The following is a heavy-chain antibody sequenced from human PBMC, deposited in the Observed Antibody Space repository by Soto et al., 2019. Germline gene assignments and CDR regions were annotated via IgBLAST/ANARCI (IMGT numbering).Heavy chain of an antibody. J-gene: IGHJ4*02. D-gene: IGHD6-19*01. CDR1: GDTFTSYG. Sequence: QVQLVQSGAEVKKPGASVKVSCKASGDTFTSYGINWVRQVPGQGLEWMGWISALSIYTNYAQKFQGRVTMTTDTSTSTAYMELRSLRSNDTAVYYCARNRVCVPRWLVGPFDNWGQGTLVTVSS. CDR3: ARNRVCVPRWLVGPFDN. CDR2: ISALSIYT. V-gene: IGHV1-18*01.